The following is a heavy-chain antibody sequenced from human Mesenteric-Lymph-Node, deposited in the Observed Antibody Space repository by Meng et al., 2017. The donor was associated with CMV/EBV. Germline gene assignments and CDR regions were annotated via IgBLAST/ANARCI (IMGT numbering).Heavy chain of an antibody. J-gene: IGHJ4*02. CDR3: ARASLRIRVTCYKYDC. CDR2: MYPNSGNT. D-gene: IGHD2-2*02. CDR1: GYTCTNYD. Sequence: SGYTCTNYDVNWVRQAPGQGLEWMGWMYPNSGNTCYALKFHGIVTMTRYSSIRSAYMLLRILGAENTVIYYCARASLRIRVTCYKYDCWGQGTLVTVSS. V-gene: IGHV1-8*01.